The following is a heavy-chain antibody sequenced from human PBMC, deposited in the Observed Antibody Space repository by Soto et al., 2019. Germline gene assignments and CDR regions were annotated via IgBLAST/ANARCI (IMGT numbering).Heavy chain of an antibody. CDR3: ARGSRWTFDY. D-gene: IGHD2-15*01. J-gene: IGHJ4*02. V-gene: IGHV3-30-3*01. CDR1: GFTFSSYA. CDR2: ISYDGSNK. Sequence: GGSLRLSCAASGFTFSSYAMHWVRQAPGKGLEWVAVISYDGSNKYYADSVKGRFTISRDNSKNTLYLQMNSLRAEDTAVYYCARGSRWTFDYWGQGTLVTVSS.